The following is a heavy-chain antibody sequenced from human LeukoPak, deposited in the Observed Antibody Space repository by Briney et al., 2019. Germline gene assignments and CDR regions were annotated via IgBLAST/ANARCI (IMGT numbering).Heavy chain of an antibody. Sequence: GGSLRLSCAASGFTFSSYSMNWVRQAPGKGLEWVSYISSSSSTIYYADSVKGRFTISRDNAKNSLYLQMNSLRAEDTAVYYCAKVVVVSGTLSKGFDYWGQGTLVTVSS. CDR3: AKVVVVSGTLSKGFDY. D-gene: IGHD2-15*01. J-gene: IGHJ4*02. CDR1: GFTFSSYS. CDR2: ISSSSSTI. V-gene: IGHV3-48*01.